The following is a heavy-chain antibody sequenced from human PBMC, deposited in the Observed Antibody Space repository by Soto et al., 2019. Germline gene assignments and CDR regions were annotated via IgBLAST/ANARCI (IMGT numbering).Heavy chain of an antibody. Sequence: SETLSLTCTFSCGSISSGDYYWTWIRQPPGKGLEWIGFIFYTGSPYYNPSLKSRVAISVDTSKNQFSLNLTSVTAADTAVYFCAGEPKGGPAAGAIEIWGQGTMVTVSS. CDR3: AGEPKGGPAAGAIEI. J-gene: IGHJ3*02. CDR1: CGSISSGDYY. CDR2: IFYTGSP. D-gene: IGHD6-25*01. V-gene: IGHV4-30-4*01.